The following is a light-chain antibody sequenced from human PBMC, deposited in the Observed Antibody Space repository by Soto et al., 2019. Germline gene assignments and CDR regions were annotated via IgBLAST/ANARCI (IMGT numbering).Light chain of an antibody. CDR3: QQYGGSPLT. CDR2: GAS. Sequence: EFLLTQSPGTLSLSPGERSTLSCRASQSVSSSYLAWYQQKAGQAPRLLIYGASSRATGIPDRFSGSGSGTDFTLTISRLAPEDFAVYYCQQYGGSPLTFGGGTKVDTK. V-gene: IGKV3-20*01. CDR1: QSVSSSY. J-gene: IGKJ4*01.